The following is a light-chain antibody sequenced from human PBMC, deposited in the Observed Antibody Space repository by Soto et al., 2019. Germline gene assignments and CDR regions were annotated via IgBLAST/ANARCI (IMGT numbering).Light chain of an antibody. CDR2: YDN. Sequence: QSVLTQPPSVSAAPGQKVTISCSGSSSNIGGNSVSWYQQLPGTAPKLLIYYDNKRPSGIPDRFSGSKSGTSATLGITGFQTGDEADYYCGSWDSRLSAYVFATGPKVNVL. CDR3: GSWDSRLSAYV. J-gene: IGLJ1*01. V-gene: IGLV1-51*01. CDR1: SSNIGGNS.